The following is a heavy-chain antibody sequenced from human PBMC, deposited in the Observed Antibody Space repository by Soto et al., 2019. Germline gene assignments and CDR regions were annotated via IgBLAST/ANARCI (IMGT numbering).Heavy chain of an antibody. CDR1: GFSLSASGVA. Sequence: QITLKESGPTLMKPKQTLTLTCTFSGFSLSASGVAVGWIRQPPGRALEWLALIYSDDGRRYSPSLKSRLTITKDTAEKRVVLAMTERDPEDTGKNHCAHFISSRWKQGGWLDPWGQGTLITDAS. CDR2: IYSDDGR. J-gene: IGHJ5*02. CDR3: AHFISSRWKQGGWLDP. V-gene: IGHV2-5*02. D-gene: IGHD6-13*01.